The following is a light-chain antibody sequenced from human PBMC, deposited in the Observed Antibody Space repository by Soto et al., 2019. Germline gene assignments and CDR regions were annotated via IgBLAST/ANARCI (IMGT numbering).Light chain of an antibody. CDR1: SSNVANND. CDR3: GTWDSSLGVFFV. CDR2: HSN. Sequence: QSVLTQPPSVSAAPGQKVSISCSGSSSNVANNDASWYQHLPGTAPKLLIFHSNKRPSGIPDRFSGSKSGTSATLGITGLQTGDEGDYHCGTWDSSLGVFFVFGTGTKVTVL. V-gene: IGLV1-51*01. J-gene: IGLJ1*01.